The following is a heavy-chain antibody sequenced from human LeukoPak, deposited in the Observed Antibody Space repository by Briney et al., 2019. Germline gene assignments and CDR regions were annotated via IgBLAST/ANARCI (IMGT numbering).Heavy chain of an antibody. V-gene: IGHV4-34*01. Sequence: PSETLSLTCAVYGGSFSGYYWSWIRQPPGKGLEWIGEINHSGSTNYNPSLKSRVTISVDTSKNQFSLKLSSVTAADTAVYYCARDGGRTSSDAVEIWGQGTMVTGSS. D-gene: IGHD2-2*01. CDR2: INHSGST. CDR1: GGSFSGYY. CDR3: ARDGGRTSSDAVEI. J-gene: IGHJ3*02.